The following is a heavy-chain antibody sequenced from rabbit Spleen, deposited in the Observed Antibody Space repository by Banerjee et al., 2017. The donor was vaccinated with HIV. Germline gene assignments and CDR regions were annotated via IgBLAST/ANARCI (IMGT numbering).Heavy chain of an antibody. V-gene: IGHV1S40*01. CDR3: ARDTGSSFSSYGMDL. CDR1: GVSFSGNSY. J-gene: IGHJ6*01. D-gene: IGHD8-1*01. CDR2: IDTGSSGFT. Sequence: QSLEESGGGLVKPGASLTLTCTASGVSFSGNSYMCWVRQAPGKGLEWIVCIDTGSSGFTYFASWAKGRFTISKTSSTTVTLQMTSLTAADTATYFCARDTGSSFSSYGMDLWGPGTLVTVS.